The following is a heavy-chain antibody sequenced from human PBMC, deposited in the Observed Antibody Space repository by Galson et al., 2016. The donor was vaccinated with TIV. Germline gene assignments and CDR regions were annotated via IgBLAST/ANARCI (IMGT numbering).Heavy chain of an antibody. CDR2: IHPKSGGT. J-gene: IGHJ4*02. CDR1: GYPFIDYY. CDR3: ARGGIGVTGLTNDY. Sequence: SVKVSCKASGYPFIDYYIHWVRQAPGQGLEWLGWIHPKSGGTIYAQKLEDRVTMTRDTSTSTAYMDLSGLGIDDTAVYFCARGGIGVTGLTNDYWGQGTLVTVSS. V-gene: IGHV1-2*02. D-gene: IGHD2-21*02.